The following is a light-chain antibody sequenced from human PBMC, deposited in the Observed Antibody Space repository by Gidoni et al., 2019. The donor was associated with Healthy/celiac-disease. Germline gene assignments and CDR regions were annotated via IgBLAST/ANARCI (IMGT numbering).Light chain of an antibody. CDR2: DVS. V-gene: IGLV2-14*01. CDR1: SRYVGGYNY. Sequence: QSALTQPASVSGSPGQSITISCTGTSRYVGGYNYVSWYQQPPGKAHKLMIYDVSNRPSGVSNRFSGSKSGNTASLNISGLQAEDEADYYGSSYTSSSRVFGGGTKLTVL. CDR3: SSYTSSSRV. J-gene: IGLJ2*01.